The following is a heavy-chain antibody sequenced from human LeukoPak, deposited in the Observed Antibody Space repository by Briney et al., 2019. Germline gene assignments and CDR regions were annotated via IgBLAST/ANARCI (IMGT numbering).Heavy chain of an antibody. D-gene: IGHD3-10*01. CDR2: IQYDGSKK. CDR1: GFTFSSNG. J-gene: IGHJ5*02. Sequence: PGGSLRLSCVASGFTFSSNGMHWVRQAPGKGLEWVTFIQYDGSKKYYADSVKGRFTISRDNSKNTLYLQMNSLRAEDTAVYYCAKDPGIDYYGSGSATGFDPWGQGTLVTVSS. CDR3: AKDPGIDYYGSGSATGFDP. V-gene: IGHV3-30*02.